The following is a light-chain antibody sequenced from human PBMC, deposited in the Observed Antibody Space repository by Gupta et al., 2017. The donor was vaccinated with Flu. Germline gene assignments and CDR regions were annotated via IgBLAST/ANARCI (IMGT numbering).Light chain of an antibody. CDR3: QSYDSSLSGWV. CDR2: GNN. V-gene: IGLV1-40*01. J-gene: IGLJ3*02. CDR1: SSNIGAGFD. Sequence: QSVLMQPPSLSGAPGKSVPISCTGTSSNIGAGFDVHWYQQLPGTAPKLLNYGNNNRPSGVPDRISGSKSGTSASMASTGLQAEDEADYYCQSYDSSLSGWVFGGGTKLTVL.